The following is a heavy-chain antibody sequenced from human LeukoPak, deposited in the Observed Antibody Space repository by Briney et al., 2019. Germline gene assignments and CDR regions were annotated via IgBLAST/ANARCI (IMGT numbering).Heavy chain of an antibody. J-gene: IGHJ5*02. Sequence: GGSLRLSCAASGFTFSDYYMSWIRQAPGKGLEWVSYISSSGSTIYYADSVKGRFTISRDNAKNSLYLQMNSLRAEDTAVYYCAKDGRGYSYGEPQWNWFDPWGQGTLVTVSS. V-gene: IGHV3-11*01. CDR2: ISSSGSTI. CDR3: AKDGRGYSYGEPQWNWFDP. CDR1: GFTFSDYY. D-gene: IGHD5-18*01.